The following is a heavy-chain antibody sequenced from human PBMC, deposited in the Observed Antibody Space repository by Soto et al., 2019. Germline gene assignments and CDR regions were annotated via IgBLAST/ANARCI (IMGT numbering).Heavy chain of an antibody. CDR3: SRQDTVPKLQKEMGV. J-gene: IGHJ6*02. V-gene: IGHV4-59*02. CDR2: IYYAGNT. CDR1: GGSVTGYY. D-gene: IGHD2-15*01. Sequence: SETLSLTCTVSGGSVTGYYWSWIRQAPGRGLEWIGYIYYAGNTLYTPSLSSRVTISVDTSKNKFSLKLRSVTAADTAVYFCSRQDTVPKLQKEMGVWGQGTTVTVSS.